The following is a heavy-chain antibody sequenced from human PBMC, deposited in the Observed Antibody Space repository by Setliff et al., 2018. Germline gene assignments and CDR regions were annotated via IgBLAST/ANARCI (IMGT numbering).Heavy chain of an antibody. V-gene: IGHV1-18*04. D-gene: IGHD3-3*01. CDR1: ANSFSGYY. J-gene: IGHJ4*02. CDR3: ATRTPVTFSGVVTTV. CDR2: ITNYNGKT. Sequence: ASVKVSCKASANSFSGYYFHWGRQAPGKGLEWMGWITNYNGKTDYAQKFQDRVILTTDTSTNTAYMELRNLRPDDKAIYYCATRTPVTFSGVVTTVWGQGSLVTVSS.